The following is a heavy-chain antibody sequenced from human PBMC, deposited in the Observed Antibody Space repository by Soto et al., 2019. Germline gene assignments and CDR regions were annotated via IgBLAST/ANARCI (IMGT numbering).Heavy chain of an antibody. V-gene: IGHV4-61*01. D-gene: IGHD3-22*01. Sequence: SEALSVPRGGSGGSASRCSSYGCWIRQHTRKGLEWIGYLYRSGTTNYNPSLKSRVTISVDTSKSQFSLKLTSVTAADTAVYYCARGEILYDGTAYPAIYF. J-gene: IGHJ4*01. CDR2: LYRSGTT. CDR1: GGSASRCSSY. CDR3: ARGEILYDGTAYPAIYF.